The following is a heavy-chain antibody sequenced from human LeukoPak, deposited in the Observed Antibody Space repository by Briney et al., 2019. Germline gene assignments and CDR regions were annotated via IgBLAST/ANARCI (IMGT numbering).Heavy chain of an antibody. CDR1: GGSFSSYF. CDR3: ARVLGIAVVPSATEDNHFDP. V-gene: IGHV4-34*01. CDR2: INQSGDT. Sequence: SETLSLTCGACGGSFSSYFWTWIRQSPAKGLEWIGVINQSGDTDYNPYLKSRANISIDTSRSQFSMTLSSVTVADTAMYYCARVLGIAVVPSATEDNHFDPWGQGTLVVVSS. J-gene: IGHJ5*02. D-gene: IGHD2-2*01.